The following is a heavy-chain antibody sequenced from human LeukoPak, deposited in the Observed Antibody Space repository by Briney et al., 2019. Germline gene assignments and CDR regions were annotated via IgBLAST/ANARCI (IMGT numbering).Heavy chain of an antibody. Sequence: GSLRLSCAASGFTFSSYWMHWVRQAPGKGLVWVSRINSDGSSTTYADSVKGRFTISRDNAKNTLYLQMNSLRAEDTAVYYCAKEGLWFGEFDFDYWGQGTLVTVSS. CDR3: AKEGLWFGEFDFDY. V-gene: IGHV3-74*01. CDR1: GFTFSSYW. J-gene: IGHJ4*02. D-gene: IGHD3-10*01. CDR2: INSDGSST.